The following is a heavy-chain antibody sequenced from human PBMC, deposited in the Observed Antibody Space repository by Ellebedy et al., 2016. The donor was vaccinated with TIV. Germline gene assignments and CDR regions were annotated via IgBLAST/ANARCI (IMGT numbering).Heavy chain of an antibody. Sequence: SETLSLTXTVSGGSISSGGYSWTWIRQHPGKGLEWIGYIFNSGSTYYNPSLKSRVTISVDTSKNQLSLKLSSVTAADTAVYYCARGRLYYDTSGYYLDYWGRGTLVTVSS. CDR2: IFNSGST. V-gene: IGHV4-31*03. CDR3: ARGRLYYDTSGYYLDY. D-gene: IGHD3-22*01. J-gene: IGHJ4*02. CDR1: GGSISSGGYS.